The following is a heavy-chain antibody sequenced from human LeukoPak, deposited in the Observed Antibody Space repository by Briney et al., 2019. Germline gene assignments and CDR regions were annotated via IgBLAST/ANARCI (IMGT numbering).Heavy chain of an antibody. D-gene: IGHD1-1*01. CDR2: IYSGGST. Sequence: GGSLRLSCAASGFTVSSNYMSWVRQAPGKGLEWVSVIYSGGSTYYADSVKGRFTISRDNSKNTLYPQMNSLRAEDTAVYYCARDTSTGTTSHWGQGTLVTVSS. CDR3: ARDTSTGTTSH. CDR1: GFTVSSNY. J-gene: IGHJ4*02. V-gene: IGHV3-66*01.